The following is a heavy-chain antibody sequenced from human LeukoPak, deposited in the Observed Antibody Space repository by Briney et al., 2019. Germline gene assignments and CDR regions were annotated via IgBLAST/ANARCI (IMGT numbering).Heavy chain of an antibody. CDR3: AAEYYYESSGYHKPTIDY. J-gene: IGHJ4*02. CDR1: GFTFSNAW. V-gene: IGHV3-15*01. D-gene: IGHD3-22*01. CDR2: IKSKTDGGTT. Sequence: GGSLRLSCAASGFTFSNAWMSWVRQAPGKGLEWVGRIKSKTDGGTTDYAAPVKGRFTISRDDSKNTLYLQMNSLKTEDTAVYYCAAEYYYESSGYHKPTIDYWGQGTLVTVSS.